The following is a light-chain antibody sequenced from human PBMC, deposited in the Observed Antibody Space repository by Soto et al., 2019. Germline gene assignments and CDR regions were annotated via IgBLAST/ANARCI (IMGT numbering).Light chain of an antibody. CDR1: SSNIGYNA. V-gene: IGLV1-51*01. CDR3: ATWDGSLRTVV. Sequence: QSVLTQPPSVSAAPGQKVTISCSGSSSNIGYNALSWYQVLPGRAPKLLILDNDKRFSGIHDRFSGSKSGTSAPLGIAGLQPGDEGDYYCATWDGSLRTVVFGGGTKLTVL. J-gene: IGLJ2*01. CDR2: DND.